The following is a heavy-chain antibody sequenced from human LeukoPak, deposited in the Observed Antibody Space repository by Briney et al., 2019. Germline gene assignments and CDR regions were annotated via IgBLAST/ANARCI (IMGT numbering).Heavy chain of an antibody. D-gene: IGHD3-3*01. CDR2: VIPMFGTS. CDR3: ATYTLSQFWSGYYHFDY. CDR1: GGNFISYA. J-gene: IGHJ4*02. V-gene: IGHV1-69*05. Sequence: SVKVSCKASGGNFISYAVSWVLQAPGQGLEWMGGVIPMFGTSNYAQKFQGRVTITTDESTTTAYMELSSLSSEDTAVYYCATYTLSQFWSGYYHFDYWGQGTLVSVSS.